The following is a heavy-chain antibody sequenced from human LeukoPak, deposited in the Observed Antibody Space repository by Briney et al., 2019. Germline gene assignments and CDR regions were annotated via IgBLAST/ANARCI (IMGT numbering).Heavy chain of an antibody. CDR2: INPSGST. V-gene: IGHV4-34*01. CDR3: ARGRIYRGGWFDP. D-gene: IGHD3-10*01. J-gene: IGHJ5*02. Sequence: SETLSLTCAVYGGSFSGYYWSWIRQPPGKGLEWIGEINPSGSTNYNPSLKSRVTISVDTSKNQFSLKLSSVTAADTAVYYCARGRIYRGGWFDPWGQGTLVTVSS. CDR1: GGSFSGYY.